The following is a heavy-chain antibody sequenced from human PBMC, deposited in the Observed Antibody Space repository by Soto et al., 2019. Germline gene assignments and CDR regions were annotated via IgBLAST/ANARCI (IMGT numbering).Heavy chain of an antibody. J-gene: IGHJ6*02. Sequence: ASVKVSCKASGYTFSSYFMTWVRQAPGQGLEWMGWISAYNGNTNYAQMLQGRVTMTTDTSTNTAYMELRSLRSDDTAVFYCARQNYYSGMDVWGQGTTVTVSS. V-gene: IGHV1-18*01. CDR1: GYTFSSYF. CDR2: ISAYNGNT. CDR3: ARQNYYSGMDV.